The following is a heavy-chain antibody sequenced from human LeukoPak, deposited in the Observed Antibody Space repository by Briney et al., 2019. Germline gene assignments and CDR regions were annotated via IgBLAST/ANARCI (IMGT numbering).Heavy chain of an antibody. Sequence: GGSLRLSCAAPGFTLSSYAMSWVRQAPGKGLEWVSSISGSGSSTYYADSVKGRFTISRDNSKNTLYLQMNSLRADETAVYYCASRPGADIGPLDYWGQGTLVTVSS. V-gene: IGHV3-23*01. J-gene: IGHJ4*02. CDR2: ISGSGSST. CDR1: GFTLSSYA. D-gene: IGHD2-2*01. CDR3: ASRPGADIGPLDY.